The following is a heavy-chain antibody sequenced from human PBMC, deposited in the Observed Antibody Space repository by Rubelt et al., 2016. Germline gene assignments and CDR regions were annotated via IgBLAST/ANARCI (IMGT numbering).Heavy chain of an antibody. CDR1: GFTFINAW. Sequence: EVQLVESGGGLVKPGGSLRLSCAASGFTFINAWMSWVRQAPGKGLEWLGRIKSKTDGGTTDYAAPVKGRFTISRDDSKNMLDLQGNSLKTEDTAVYYCTTDEYYDRSGYSVGFALWGRGTLLTVSS. D-gene: IGHD3-22*01. CDR3: TTDEYYDRSGYSVGFAL. J-gene: IGHJ2*01. CDR2: IKSKTDGGTT. V-gene: IGHV3-15*01.